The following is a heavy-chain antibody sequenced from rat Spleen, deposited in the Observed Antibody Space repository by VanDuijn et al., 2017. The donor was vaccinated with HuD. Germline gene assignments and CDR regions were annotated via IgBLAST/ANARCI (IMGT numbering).Heavy chain of an antibody. Sequence: EVQLVKSGGGLVQPGRPLKLSCTTSGFTFSDCYMAWVRQAPTKGLEWVATISYDGSSTYYRDSVKGRFTISRDNAKSTLYLQMDSLRSEDTATYYYARRGQPYWYFDFWGPGTMVTVSS. J-gene: IGHJ1*01. D-gene: IGHD1-10*01. CDR1: GFTFSDCY. V-gene: IGHV5S10*01. CDR2: ISYDGSST. CDR3: ARRGQPYWYFDF.